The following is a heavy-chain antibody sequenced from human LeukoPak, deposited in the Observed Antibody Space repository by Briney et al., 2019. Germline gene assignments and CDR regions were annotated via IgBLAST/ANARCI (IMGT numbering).Heavy chain of an antibody. CDR2: IKQDGSEK. CDR3: ARELICGSKSYYTP. J-gene: IGHJ5*02. V-gene: IGHV3-7*04. CDR1: GFTFTNHW. D-gene: IGHD3-10*01. Sequence: GGSLRLSCEASGFTFTNHWMTWVRQTPGKGLEWVANIKQDGSEKNYVDSVKGRFTISRDNAKNSLYLQMNSLRAEDSAVYYCARELICGSKSYYTPWGQGTLVTVSS.